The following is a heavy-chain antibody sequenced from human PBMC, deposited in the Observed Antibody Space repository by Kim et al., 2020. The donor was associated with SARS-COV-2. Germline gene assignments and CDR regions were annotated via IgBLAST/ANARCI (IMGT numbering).Heavy chain of an antibody. CDR1: GFTFSSYG. CDR2: ISYDGSNK. D-gene: IGHD6-19*01. Sequence: GGSLRLSCAASGFTFSSYGMHWVRQAPGKGLEWVAVISYDGSNKYYADSVKGRFTISRDNSKNTLYLQMNSLRAEDTAVYYCAKEEGSGYSSGWTYYYYGMDVCGQGTTVTVSS. CDR3: AKEEGSGYSSGWTYYYYGMDV. J-gene: IGHJ6*02. V-gene: IGHV3-30*18.